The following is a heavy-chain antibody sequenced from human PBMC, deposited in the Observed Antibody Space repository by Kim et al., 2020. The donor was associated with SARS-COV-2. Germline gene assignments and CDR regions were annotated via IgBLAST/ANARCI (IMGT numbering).Heavy chain of an antibody. V-gene: IGHV3-30*18. Sequence: GGSLRLSCAASGFTFSSYGMHWVRQAPGKGLEWVAVISYDGSNKYYADSVKGRFTISRDNSKNTLYLQMNSLRAEDTAVYYCAKEGRAYCSSTSCYNYFDYWGQGTLVTVSS. J-gene: IGHJ4*02. D-gene: IGHD2-2*02. CDR3: AKEGRAYCSSTSCYNYFDY. CDR1: GFTFSSYG. CDR2: ISYDGSNK.